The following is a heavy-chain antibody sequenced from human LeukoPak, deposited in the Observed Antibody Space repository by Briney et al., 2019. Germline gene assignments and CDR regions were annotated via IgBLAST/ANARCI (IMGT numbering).Heavy chain of an antibody. CDR3: AKYDGYDYWYFDL. D-gene: IGHD5-12*01. CDR2: ISGSGGST. V-gene: IGHV3-23*01. J-gene: IGHJ2*01. Sequence: GGSLRLSCAASGYTFSSYAMSWVRQAPGKGLEWVSAISGSGGSTYYADSVKGRFTISRDNSKNTLYLQMNSLRAEDTAVYYCAKYDGYDYWYFDLWGRGTLFTVSS. CDR1: GYTFSSYA.